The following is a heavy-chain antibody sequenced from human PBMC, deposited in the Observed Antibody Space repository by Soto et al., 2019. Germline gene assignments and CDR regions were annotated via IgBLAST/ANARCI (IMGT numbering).Heavy chain of an antibody. CDR1: GYSLTRYW. Sequence: PGESLKISCKGSGYSLTRYWIGWVRQRPLKGLEWMGIVYPGDSYTIYSPSFQGQVTISADKSISTAYLQGSSLKASDTAMYYCARHQDGYDSSGYYTYLDYWGQGTLVTVSS. V-gene: IGHV5-51*01. CDR3: ARHQDGYDSSGYYTYLDY. CDR2: VYPGDSYT. J-gene: IGHJ4*02. D-gene: IGHD3-22*01.